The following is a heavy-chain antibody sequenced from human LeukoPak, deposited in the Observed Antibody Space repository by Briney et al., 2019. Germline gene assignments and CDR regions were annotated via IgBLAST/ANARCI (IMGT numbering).Heavy chain of an antibody. D-gene: IGHD1-26*01. J-gene: IGHJ4*02. V-gene: IGHV1-2*02. CDR2: INPNSGGT. Sequence: ASVKVSCKASGYTFTGYYMHWVRQAPGQGPEWMGWINPNSGGTNYAQKFQGRVTMTRDTSISTANMELSRLRSDDTAVYYCARDKRRSGSGPFDYWGQGTLVTVSS. CDR1: GYTFTGYY. CDR3: ARDKRRSGSGPFDY.